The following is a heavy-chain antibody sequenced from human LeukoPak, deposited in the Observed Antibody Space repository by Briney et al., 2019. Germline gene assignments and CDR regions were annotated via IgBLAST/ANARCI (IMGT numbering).Heavy chain of an antibody. V-gene: IGHV1-18*01. J-gene: IGHJ4*02. CDR2: ISAYNGNT. Sequence: GASVKVSCKASGYTFTSYGISWVRQAPGQGLEWMGWISAYNGNTNYAQKLQGRVTMTTDTSTSTAYMELRSLRSDDTAVYYCARAMDYYDSSGYYYYSYYFEYWGQGTLVTVSS. D-gene: IGHD3-22*01. CDR3: ARAMDYYDSSGYYYYSYYFEY. CDR1: GYTFTSYG.